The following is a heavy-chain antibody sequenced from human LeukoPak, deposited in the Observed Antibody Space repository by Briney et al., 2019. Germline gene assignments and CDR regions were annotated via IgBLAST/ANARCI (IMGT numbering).Heavy chain of an antibody. D-gene: IGHD6-19*01. V-gene: IGHV3-74*01. CDR2: INTDGTVT. Sequence: GGSLILSCAPSGFTFSKYWMLWARQVQGKGLESVSRINTDGTVTTYADSVKGRFTVSRDNADNTMFLQMNSVRDEDTAVYYCATKQWLAPPPDSWGQGTPVTVSS. CDR3: ATKQWLAPPPDS. J-gene: IGHJ4*02. CDR1: GFTFSKYW.